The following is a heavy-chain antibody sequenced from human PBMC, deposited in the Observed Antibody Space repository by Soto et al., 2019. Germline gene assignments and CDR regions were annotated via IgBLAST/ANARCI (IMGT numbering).Heavy chain of an antibody. V-gene: IGHV1-18*04. J-gene: IGHJ4*02. D-gene: IGHD6-19*01. CDR3: ARESPSSQWLPTRYFDY. CDR1: GYTFTSYG. Sequence: SVKVSCKASGYTFTSYGISWVRQAPVQGLEWMGWISAYNGNTNYAQKLQGRVTMTTDTSTSTAYMELRRLGSDDTAVYYCARESPSSQWLPTRYFDYWGQGTLVTVSS. CDR2: ISAYNGNT.